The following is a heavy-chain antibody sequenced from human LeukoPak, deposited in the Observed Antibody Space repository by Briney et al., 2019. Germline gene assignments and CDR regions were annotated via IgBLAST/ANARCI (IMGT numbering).Heavy chain of an antibody. Sequence: SETLSLTCTVSGGSISSYYWSWIRQPPGKGLEWIGYIYYSGSTNYNPSLKSRVTISVDTSKNQFSLKLRYVTAADTAVYYCARGGAVAGYYYYYMDVWGKGTTVTVSS. CDR2: IYYSGST. CDR3: ARGGAVAGYYYYYMDV. D-gene: IGHD6-19*01. CDR1: GGSISSYY. J-gene: IGHJ6*03. V-gene: IGHV4-59*01.